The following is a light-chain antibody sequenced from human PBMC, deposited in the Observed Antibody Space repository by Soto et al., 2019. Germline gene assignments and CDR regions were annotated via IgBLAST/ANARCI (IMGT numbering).Light chain of an antibody. CDR2: GAS. V-gene: IGKV3-15*01. CDR1: QSVSSD. Sequence: EIVMTQSPAILSVSPGESATLSCRASQSVSSDFAWYQQRPGQAPRLLIYGASTRATGIPARFSGTGSGTEFTLTISSLQSEDFAVYYCQQYNDWLITFGQGTRLEIK. CDR3: QQYNDWLIT. J-gene: IGKJ5*01.